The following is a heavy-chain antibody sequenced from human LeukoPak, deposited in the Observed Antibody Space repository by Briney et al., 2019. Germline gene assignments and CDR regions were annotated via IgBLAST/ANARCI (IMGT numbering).Heavy chain of an antibody. V-gene: IGHV3-23*01. CDR2: ISASGAMT. Sequence: GGSLRLSCGASGFTFNDYAMTWVRQAPGKGLEWVSSISASGAMTYYADSVKGRFTVSRDNSKNTLYLQMNSLRTEDTAVYYCAKSGNWDFDYWGQGTLVTVSS. D-gene: IGHD1-26*01. J-gene: IGHJ4*02. CDR1: GFTFNDYA. CDR3: AKSGNWDFDY.